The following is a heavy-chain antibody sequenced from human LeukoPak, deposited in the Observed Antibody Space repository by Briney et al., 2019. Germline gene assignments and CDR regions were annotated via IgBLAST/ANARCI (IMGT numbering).Heavy chain of an antibody. CDR3: ARLGLSYYYDSSGYYSTHFDY. V-gene: IGHV4-39*01. CDR2: IYYSGST. Sequence: SETLSLTCTVSGGSISSSSYYWGWIRQPPGKGLEWIGSIYYSGSTYYSPSLKSRVTISVDTSKNQFSLELSSVTAADTAVYYCARLGLSYYYDSSGYYSTHFDYWGQGTLVTVSS. CDR1: GGSISSSSYY. D-gene: IGHD3-22*01. J-gene: IGHJ4*02.